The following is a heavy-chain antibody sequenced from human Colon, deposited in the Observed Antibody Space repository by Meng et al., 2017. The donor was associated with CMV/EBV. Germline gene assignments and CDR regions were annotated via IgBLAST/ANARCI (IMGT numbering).Heavy chain of an antibody. V-gene: IGHV3-15*01. Sequence: GESLKISCAASGFTFSNAWMSWVRQAPGKGLEWVGRIKSKTDGKTTDYAAPVKGRITISSDDPKNTLHLQMNRLKTEDTAVYYCTTRYCSSTSCYTGWFDPWGQGTLVTVSS. D-gene: IGHD2-2*02. CDR3: TTRYCSSTSCYTGWFDP. J-gene: IGHJ5*02. CDR2: IKSKTDGKTT. CDR1: GFTFSNAW.